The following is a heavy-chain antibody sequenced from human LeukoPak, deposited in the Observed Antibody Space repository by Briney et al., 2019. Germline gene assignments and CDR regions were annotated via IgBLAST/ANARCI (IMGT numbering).Heavy chain of an antibody. V-gene: IGHV3-30-3*01. J-gene: IGHJ4*02. CDR3: ARVFCSGTWKRGYFDY. CDR2: KSYDRSNK. D-gene: IGHD3-10*02. Sequence: SPRLSCAPSGFTFRSYAMRWGPDAPAKRLGRVAVKSYDRSNKYYANSVKGRFTFSRDNSKTTLYLQMNSLGAEVTAGYYCARVFCSGTWKRGYFDYWGQGTLVTVSS. CDR1: GFTFRSYA.